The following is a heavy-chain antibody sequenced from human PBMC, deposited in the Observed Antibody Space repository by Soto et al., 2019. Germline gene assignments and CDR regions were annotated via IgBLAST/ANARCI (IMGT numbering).Heavy chain of an antibody. V-gene: IGHV1-18*01. J-gene: IGHJ4*02. Sequence: QVQLVQSGVEVKKPGASVQVSCKTSGYTFTNYGVIWVRQAPGQGLEWVGWINAYNGHTNYAQNFQGRVTITTDTSTPTAYMDLRSLKSDDTAVYYCPRDIDYDVDYWGQGTLVTVSS. CDR3: PRDIDYDVDY. D-gene: IGHD3-16*01. CDR1: GYTFTNYG. CDR2: INAYNGHT.